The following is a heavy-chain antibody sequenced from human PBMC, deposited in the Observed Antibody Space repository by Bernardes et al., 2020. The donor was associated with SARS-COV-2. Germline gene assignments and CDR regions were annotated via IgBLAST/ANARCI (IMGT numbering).Heavy chain of an antibody. Sequence: GSLRLSCAASGFTFDDYAMHWVRQAPGKGLEWVSLISWDGGSTYYADSVKGRFTISRDNSKNSLYLQMNSLRAEDTALYYCASGDYVFDYWGQGTLVTVSS. CDR2: ISWDGGST. CDR1: GFTFDDYA. V-gene: IGHV3-43D*04. CDR3: ASGDYVFDY. J-gene: IGHJ4*02. D-gene: IGHD4-17*01.